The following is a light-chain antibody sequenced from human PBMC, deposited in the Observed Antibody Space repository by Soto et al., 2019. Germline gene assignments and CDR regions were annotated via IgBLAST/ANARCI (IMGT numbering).Light chain of an antibody. V-gene: IGKV1-39*01. CDR3: QQRHSTPYT. J-gene: IGKJ2*01. CDR2: AAS. Sequence: DIQMTQSPSSLSASVGDRVTITCRASQSISTYLTWYQQKPGKAPNLLIYAASTLQSGVPSRFSGSGSGTDFNLTISSLQPEDFGTYYCQQRHSTPYTYGQGTKLEIK. CDR1: QSISTY.